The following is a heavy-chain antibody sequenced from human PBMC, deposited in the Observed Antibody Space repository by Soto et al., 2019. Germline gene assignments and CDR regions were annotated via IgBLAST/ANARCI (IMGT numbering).Heavy chain of an antibody. D-gene: IGHD2-8*01. CDR1: GGSISSYY. CDR2: IYYSGST. Sequence: PSETLSLTCTVSGGSISSYYWSWIRQPPGKGLEWIGYIYYSGSTNYNPSLKSRVTISVDTSKNQFSLKLSSVTAADTAVYYCERDIMGTNYYYYGMDVWGQGTTVTVSS. V-gene: IGHV4-59*01. J-gene: IGHJ6*02. CDR3: ERDIMGTNYYYYGMDV.